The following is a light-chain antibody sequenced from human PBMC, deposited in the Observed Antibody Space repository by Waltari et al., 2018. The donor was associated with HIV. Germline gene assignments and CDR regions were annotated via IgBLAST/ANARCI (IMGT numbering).Light chain of an antibody. CDR3: QQYGSPPYS. J-gene: IGKJ2*03. CDR2: GAS. V-gene: IGKV3-20*01. CDR1: QSVSSSY. Sequence: EIVLTQSPGTLSLSPGERATLSCRASQSVSSSYLAWFQQKPGQAPRLLMSGASRRATGIPDRFSGSGSGTDFTLTISRLEPEDFAVYYCQQYGSPPYSFGQGTKLEI.